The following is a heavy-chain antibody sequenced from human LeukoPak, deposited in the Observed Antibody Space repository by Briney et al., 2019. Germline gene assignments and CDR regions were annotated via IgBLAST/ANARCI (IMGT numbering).Heavy chain of an antibody. V-gene: IGHV4-30-2*01. J-gene: IGHJ6*03. CDR1: GGSISSGGYY. CDR3: ARDRYDFWSGHRPVYYMDV. Sequence: RPSETLSLTCTVSGGSISSGGYYWSWIRQPPGKGLEWIGYIYHSGSTYYNPSLKSRVTISVDRSKNQFSLKLSSVTAADTAVYYCARDRYDFWSGHRPVYYMDVWGKGTTVTVSS. D-gene: IGHD3-3*01. CDR2: IYHSGST.